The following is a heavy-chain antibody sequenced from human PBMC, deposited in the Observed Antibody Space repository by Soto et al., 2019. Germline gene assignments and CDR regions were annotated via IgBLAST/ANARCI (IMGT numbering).Heavy chain of an antibody. D-gene: IGHD4-17*01. Sequence: SLTLSLTSTVSGGTISSYYWRRCRQTPGKGLEWIGYMYYSENTNYNPSLDSRVTISVDTSKNQLSLKLSSVTAADTAVYYCARQLGPTYGDNVSILVWGQGTLVTVSS. CDR2: MYYSENT. CDR3: ARQLGPTYGDNVSILV. V-gene: IGHV4-59*08. CDR1: GGTISSYY. J-gene: IGHJ4*02.